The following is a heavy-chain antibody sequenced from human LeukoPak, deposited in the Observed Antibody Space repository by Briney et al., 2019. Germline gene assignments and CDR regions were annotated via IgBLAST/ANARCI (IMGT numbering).Heavy chain of an antibody. CDR1: GFTVSSNY. Sequence: PGGSLRLFCAASGFTVSSNYMSWVRQAPGKGLEWVSVIYSGGSTYYADSVKGRFTISRDNSKNTVYLQMKSLRAEDTAVYYCARDLIGGKFDYWGQGTLVTVSS. CDR3: ARDLIGGKFDY. D-gene: IGHD4-23*01. V-gene: IGHV3-53*01. CDR2: IYSGGST. J-gene: IGHJ4*02.